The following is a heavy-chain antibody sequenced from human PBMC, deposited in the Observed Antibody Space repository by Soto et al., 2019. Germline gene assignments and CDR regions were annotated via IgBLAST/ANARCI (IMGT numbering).Heavy chain of an antibody. CDR3: ARDVGTALVGFSYGMDV. D-gene: IGHD5-18*01. CDR2: INQGGSKK. Sequence: EVQLVESGGGLVQPGGSLRLSCVVSGFTFSNSWMTWVRQAPGKGLEWVANINQGGSKKYYVDSVEGRFTISRDNAKNSLYLQMYGLRTEDTAVYYCARDVGTALVGFSYGMDVWGLGTTVTVSS. J-gene: IGHJ6*02. CDR1: GFTFSNSW. V-gene: IGHV3-7*01.